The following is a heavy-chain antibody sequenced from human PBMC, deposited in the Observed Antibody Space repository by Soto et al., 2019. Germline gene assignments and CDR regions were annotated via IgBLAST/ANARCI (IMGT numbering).Heavy chain of an antibody. V-gene: IGHV3-23*01. D-gene: IGHD5-12*01. CDR1: GFTFSNYA. CDR2: ISSRSGST. J-gene: IGHJ4*02. Sequence: EVQLLESGGGLVQPGGSLRLSCAASGFTFSNYAMNWVRQAPGKGLEWVSTISSRSGSTYYADSRKGRFTIYRDNSKNFLYLQMNSLRGADTAVYYCAKVGSERDSGQHSDYWGQGTLVTISS. CDR3: AKVGSERDSGQHSDY.